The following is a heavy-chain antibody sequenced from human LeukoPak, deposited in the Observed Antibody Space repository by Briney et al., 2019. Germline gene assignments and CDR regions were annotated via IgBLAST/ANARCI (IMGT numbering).Heavy chain of an antibody. J-gene: IGHJ4*02. CDR2: INHSGST. Sequence: PSETLSLTCAVYGGSFSGYYWSWIRQPPGEGLEWIGEINHSGSTNYNPSLKSRVTISVDTSKNQFSLKLSSVTAADTAVYYCARRGGYYDSSGYYPSPYYFDYWGQGTLVTVSS. D-gene: IGHD3-22*01. CDR1: GGSFSGYY. CDR3: ARRGGYYDSSGYYPSPYYFDY. V-gene: IGHV4-34*01.